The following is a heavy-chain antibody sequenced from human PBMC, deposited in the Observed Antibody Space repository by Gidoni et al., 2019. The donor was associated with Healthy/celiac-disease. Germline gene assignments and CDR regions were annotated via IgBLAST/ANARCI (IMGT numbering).Heavy chain of an antibody. V-gene: IGHV3-7*01. CDR3: ARENYDFWSALPGAFDY. CDR2: IKQDGSEK. D-gene: IGHD3-3*01. CDR1: GFTFSSYW. Sequence: EVQLVESGGGLVQPGGSLRLSCAASGFTFSSYWMSWVRQAPGKGLEWVANIKQDGSEKYYVDSVKGRFTISRDNAKNSLYLQMNSLRAEDTAVYYCARENYDFWSALPGAFDYWGQGTLVTVSS. J-gene: IGHJ4*02.